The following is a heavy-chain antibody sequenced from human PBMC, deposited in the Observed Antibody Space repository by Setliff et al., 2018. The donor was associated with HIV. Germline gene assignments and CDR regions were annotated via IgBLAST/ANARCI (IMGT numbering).Heavy chain of an antibody. V-gene: IGHV3-21*01. J-gene: IGHJ4*02. CDR1: GFSFRGYS. Sequence: KTGGSLRLSCAASGFSFRGYSMNWVRQAPGKGLEWISSIGGTGGDIYYADSVKGRFTISRDNAKNSLYLQMNSLRAEDTAVYFCARDFADAVVGVVSFFDSWGQGTLVTVSS. CDR2: IGGTGGDI. D-gene: IGHD3-3*01. CDR3: ARDFADAVVGVVSFFDS.